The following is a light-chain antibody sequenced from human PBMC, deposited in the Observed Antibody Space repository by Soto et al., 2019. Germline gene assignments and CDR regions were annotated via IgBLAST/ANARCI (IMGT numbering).Light chain of an antibody. CDR3: QQHTNGARAIT. J-gene: IGKJ5*01. V-gene: IGKV3-11*01. CDR2: DAS. Sequence: EIVLTQSPATLSLSPGERATLSCRASQSVSSYLAWYQQKPGQAPRLLIYDASNMATGIPARFSGSGSGTDFSLTIRSPAPQDFAVYSCQQHTNGARAITFGQAIRLEIK. CDR1: QSVSSY.